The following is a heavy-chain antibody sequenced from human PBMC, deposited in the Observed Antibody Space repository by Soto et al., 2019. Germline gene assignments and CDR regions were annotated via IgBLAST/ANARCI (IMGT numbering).Heavy chain of an antibody. D-gene: IGHD3-10*01. CDR1: GFTFSSYA. CDR2: ISGSGGST. Sequence: EVQLLESGGGLVQPGGSLRLSCAASGFTFSSYAMSWVRQAPGKGLEWVSAISGSGGSTYYADSVKGRFTISRDNSKNTLELQMNSLRAEATAVYYCAKLPPASGSYLQPIDFWGQGTLVNVSS. CDR3: AKLPPASGSYLQPIDF. J-gene: IGHJ4*02. V-gene: IGHV3-23*01.